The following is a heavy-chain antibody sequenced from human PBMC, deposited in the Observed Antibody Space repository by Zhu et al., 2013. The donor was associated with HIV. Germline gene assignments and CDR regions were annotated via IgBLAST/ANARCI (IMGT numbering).Heavy chain of an antibody. Sequence: QVQLVQSGAEVKKPGSSVKVSCKASGGTFSSYAISWVRQAPGQGLEWMGGIIPIFGTANYAQKFQGRVTITADESTSTAYMELSSLRSEDTAVYYCASHRRQYSGSYHGFDYWGQGTLVTVSS. D-gene: IGHD1-26*01. CDR1: GGTFSSYA. CDR2: IIPIFGTA. J-gene: IGHJ4*02. V-gene: IGHV1-69*01. CDR3: ASHRRQYSGSYHGFDY.